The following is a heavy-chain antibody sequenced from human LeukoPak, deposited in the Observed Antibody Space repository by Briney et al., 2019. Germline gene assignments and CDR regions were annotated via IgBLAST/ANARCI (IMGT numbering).Heavy chain of an antibody. Sequence: GESLKISCKGSGYSFNNYWIGWVRQMPGKGLEWMGIIYPGDSDTRYSPPFQGQVTISADKSISTAYLQWSSLKASDTAMYYCARFGYCGGSSCHRSIVHYYYYMDVWGKGTTVTVSS. J-gene: IGHJ6*03. V-gene: IGHV5-51*01. CDR2: IYPGDSDT. CDR1: GYSFNNYW. CDR3: ARFGYCGGSSCHRSIVHYYYYMDV. D-gene: IGHD2-2*02.